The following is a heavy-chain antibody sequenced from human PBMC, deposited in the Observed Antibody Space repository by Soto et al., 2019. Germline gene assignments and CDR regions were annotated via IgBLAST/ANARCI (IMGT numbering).Heavy chain of an antibody. J-gene: IGHJ3*01. CDR2: ISSNSDYI. CDR3: SRYLSGTYIPFDY. Sequence: EVQLVESGGGLVKPGGSLRLSCEAYGFTFSVYDMIWGRQAPGKGLEWVSSISSNSDYIYYEDSLKGRFTVSRDNAKTSRYLEMNLLRAEDTAVYYCSRYLSGTYIPFDYWGQGTLVTVSS. V-gene: IGHV3-21*01. D-gene: IGHD3-3*02. CDR1: GFTFSVYD.